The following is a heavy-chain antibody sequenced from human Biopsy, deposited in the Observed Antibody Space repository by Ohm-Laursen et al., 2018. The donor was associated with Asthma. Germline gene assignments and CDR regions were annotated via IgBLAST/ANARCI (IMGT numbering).Heavy chain of an antibody. CDR1: GGSVSSGSYY. V-gene: IGHV4-61*01. CDR3: ARERAGYYGSGSYLGY. D-gene: IGHD3-10*01. CDR2: IYYSGST. J-gene: IGHJ4*02. Sequence: PSQTLSLTCTVSGGSVSSGSYYWGWIRQPPGKGLEWIGHIYYSGSTNYNPSLKSRVTISVDTSKNQFSLKLSSVSAADTAVYYCARERAGYYGSGSYLGYWGQGTLVTVSS.